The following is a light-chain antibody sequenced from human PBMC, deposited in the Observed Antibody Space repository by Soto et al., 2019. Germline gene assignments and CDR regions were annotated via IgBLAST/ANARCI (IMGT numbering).Light chain of an antibody. J-gene: IGLJ1*01. CDR1: SSSIGAGYE. V-gene: IGLV1-40*01. CDR3: SSYTDSSNYV. CDR2: GNG. Sequence: QSVLTQPPSVSGAPGQRVTISCSGTSSSIGAGYEVHWYHQLPGTAPKLVVSGNGNRPSGVPDRLSASKSGTSASLAITGLQAEDEADYYCSSYTDSSNYVFGTGTKLTVL.